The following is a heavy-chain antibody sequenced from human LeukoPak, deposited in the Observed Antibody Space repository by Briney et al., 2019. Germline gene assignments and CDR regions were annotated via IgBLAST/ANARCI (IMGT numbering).Heavy chain of an antibody. J-gene: IGHJ5*02. CDR2: ISGSGGST. CDR3: ARAPDWNLIWFDP. D-gene: IGHD1-1*01. Sequence: GGSLRLSCAAPGFTFSSYAMSWVRQAPGKGLEWVSAISGSGGSTYYADSVKGRFTISRDNSKNTLYLQMNSLRAEDTAVYYCARAPDWNLIWFDPWGQGTLVTVSS. V-gene: IGHV3-23*01. CDR1: GFTFSSYA.